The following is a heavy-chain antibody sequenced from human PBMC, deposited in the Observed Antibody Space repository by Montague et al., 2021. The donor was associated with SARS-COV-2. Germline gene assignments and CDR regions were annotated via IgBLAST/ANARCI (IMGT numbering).Heavy chain of an antibody. CDR1: GGSFTENF. D-gene: IGHD3-10*01. J-gene: IGHJ6*02. CDR3: ARGRSTRVRGVIFTSYYYYYYGIDV. V-gene: IGHV4-34*01. CDR2: INHGGTS. Sequence: ETLSLTCAVYGGSFTENFWTWIRQPPGKGLEWIGEINHGGTSNYNASLRSRVTISIDTAKNQFSLRLSALAAADTAVYYCARGRSTRVRGVIFTSYYYYYYGIDVWGQGTTVTVSS.